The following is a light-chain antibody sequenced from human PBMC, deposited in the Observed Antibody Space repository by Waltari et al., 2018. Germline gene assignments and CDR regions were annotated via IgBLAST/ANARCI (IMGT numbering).Light chain of an antibody. J-gene: IGLJ3*02. CDR1: SSDVGGYKY. V-gene: IGLV2-14*01. CDR3: SSYTSGGTAV. CDR2: EVS. Sequence: QSALTQPASVSGSPGQSITISCTGTSSDVGGYKYVSWYQQHPGKAPKFIIYEVSKRPSGVSNRCSGSKSGNTASLTISWLQAEDEADYYCSSYTSGGTAVFGGGTKLTVL.